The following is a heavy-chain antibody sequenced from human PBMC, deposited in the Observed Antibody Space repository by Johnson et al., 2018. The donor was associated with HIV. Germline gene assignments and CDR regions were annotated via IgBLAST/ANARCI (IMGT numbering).Heavy chain of an antibody. CDR1: GFTFSSYA. V-gene: IGHV3-30-3*01. Sequence: QVQLVESVGGVVQPGRSLRLSCAASGFTFSSYAMHWVRQTPGKGLEWVAIISYDGSNKYYADSVKGRFTISRDNSKNTLYLQMNRLRAEDTAVYYCAREGGTFYVSGGSLAFGNWGQGTMGAVSS. CDR3: AREGGTFYVSGGSLAFGN. CDR2: ISYDGSNK. D-gene: IGHD2/OR15-2a*01. J-gene: IGHJ3*02.